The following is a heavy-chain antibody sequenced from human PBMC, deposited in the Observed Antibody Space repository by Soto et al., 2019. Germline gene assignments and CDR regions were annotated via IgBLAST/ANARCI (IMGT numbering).Heavy chain of an antibody. D-gene: IGHD3-3*01. V-gene: IGHV3-23*01. CDR2: ISGSGGST. CDR3: AKSREDFWSGYLSYYYYYMDV. Sequence: GSLRLSCAASGFTFSSYAMSWVRQAPGKGLEWVSAISGSGGSTYYADSVKGRFTISRDNSKNTLYLQMNSLRAEDTAVYYCAKSREDFWSGYLSYYYYYMDVWGKGTTVTVSS. CDR1: GFTFSSYA. J-gene: IGHJ6*03.